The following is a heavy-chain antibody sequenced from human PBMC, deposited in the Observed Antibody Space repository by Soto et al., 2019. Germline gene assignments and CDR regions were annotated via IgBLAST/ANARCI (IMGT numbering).Heavy chain of an antibody. CDR3: ATSPSSITARFSDY. CDR1: WGNIGDYT. J-gene: IGHJ4*02. D-gene: IGHD6-6*01. Sequence: GRPQRLSYAASWGNIGDYTVSWVRKKNGKGLEWVSSILGSGSGTYYEDSVKGRFTISRDNSKDTLHLQMNSLRADDTARDYCATSPSSITARFSDYLVQGFLVTVFS. CDR2: ILGSGSGT. V-gene: IGHV3-23*01.